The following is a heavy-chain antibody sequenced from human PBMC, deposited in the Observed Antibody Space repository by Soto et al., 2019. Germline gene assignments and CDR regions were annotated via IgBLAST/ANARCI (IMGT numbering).Heavy chain of an antibody. CDR2: IIPIAAIA. D-gene: IGHD3-10*01. CDR3: ARGSTIVRGAPSWFDP. CDR1: GGTFSRYT. J-gene: IGHJ5*02. V-gene: IGHV1-69*02. Sequence: QVQLVQSGAEVKKPGSSVKVSCKASGGTFSRYTINWVRQAPGQGLEWMGRIIPIAAIANYTQKFQGRVTSTVNKAATTAYMELSSLRSDDTAVYYGARGSTIVRGAPSWFDPWGQGTLVTVSS.